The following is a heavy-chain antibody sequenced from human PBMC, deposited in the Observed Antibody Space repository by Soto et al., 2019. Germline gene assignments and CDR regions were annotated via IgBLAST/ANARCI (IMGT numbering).Heavy chain of an antibody. CDR2: ISSDGINK. D-gene: IGHD2-15*01. CDR3: AMDLYGGSSRFDY. Sequence: QVQLVESGGGTVQPGRSLRLSCAASGFTLGNNGIHWVRQAPGKGLEWVAVISSDGINKYYADSVKVRSTISRDNSKNTLFLQMNSMRVEDTAVNYCAMDLYGGSSRFDYWGQGTLVSVSS. J-gene: IGHJ4*02. V-gene: IGHV3-30*03. CDR1: GFTLGNNG.